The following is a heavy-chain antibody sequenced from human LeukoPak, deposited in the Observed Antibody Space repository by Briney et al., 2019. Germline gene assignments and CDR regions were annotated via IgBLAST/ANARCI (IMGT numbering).Heavy chain of an antibody. CDR3: ARAGPRGSSWYVQDY. Sequence: GGSLRLSCAASGFTFSSYSMNWVRQAPGKGLEWVSSISSSSSYIYYADLVKGRFTISRDNAKNSLYLQMNSLRAEDTAVYYCARAGPRGSSWYVQDYWGQGTLVTVSS. J-gene: IGHJ4*02. V-gene: IGHV3-21*01. D-gene: IGHD6-13*01. CDR1: GFTFSSYS. CDR2: ISSSSSYI.